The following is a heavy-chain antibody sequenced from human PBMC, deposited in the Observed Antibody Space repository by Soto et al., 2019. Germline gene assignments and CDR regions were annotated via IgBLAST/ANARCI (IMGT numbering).Heavy chain of an antibody. Sequence: QVQLVQSGAEVKKPGASVKVSCKGSGYPFPNYILHWVRQAPGQSLEWRGWINSGTGDTNYSQMFHDRVTFTTDKAATSVYLEVSSLRSQDTGVYYCAREGANWDLTDWGQGTLVTVSS. D-gene: IGHD1-26*01. J-gene: IGHJ4*02. V-gene: IGHV1-3*01. CDR3: AREGANWDLTD. CDR1: GYPFPNYI. CDR2: INSGTGDT.